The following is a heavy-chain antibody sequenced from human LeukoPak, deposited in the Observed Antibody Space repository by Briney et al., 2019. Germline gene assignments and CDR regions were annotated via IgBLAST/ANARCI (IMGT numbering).Heavy chain of an antibody. J-gene: IGHJ4*02. V-gene: IGHV3-21*01. Sequence: PGGSLRLSCTASGFTFSRYTMNWVRQAPGKGLEWVSYIGSSSSYIYDADSVKGRFTISRDNAKNSLYLQMNSLRAEDTAVYYCARRSSSGEFDYWGQGTLVTVSS. D-gene: IGHD6-6*01. CDR2: IGSSSSYI. CDR3: ARRSSSGEFDY. CDR1: GFTFSRYT.